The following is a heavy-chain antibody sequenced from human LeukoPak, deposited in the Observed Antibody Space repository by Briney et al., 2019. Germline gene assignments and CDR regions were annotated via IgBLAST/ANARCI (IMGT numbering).Heavy chain of an antibody. CDR2: IYYSGST. V-gene: IGHV4-39*01. D-gene: IGHD3-10*01. CDR3: ARHEGLLWFGELLSYFDY. Sequence: SETLSLTCTVSGGSISSSSYYWGWIRQPPGKGLEWIGSIYYSGSTYYNPSLKSRVTISVDTSKNQLSLKLSSVTAADTAVYYCARHEGLLWFGELLSYFDYWGQGTLVTVSS. CDR1: GGSISSSSYY. J-gene: IGHJ4*02.